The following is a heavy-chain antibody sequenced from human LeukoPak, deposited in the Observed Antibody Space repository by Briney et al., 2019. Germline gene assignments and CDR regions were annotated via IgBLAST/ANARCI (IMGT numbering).Heavy chain of an antibody. CDR2: INSRGST. D-gene: IGHD3-16*01. Sequence: SETLSLTCTVSGGSISSYYWSWIRQPAGKGLDWIGRINSRGSTKYNPSLKSRVTMSVDTSKNQFSLRLTSVTAADTAVYYCARDSEGWASAYYYYYMDVWGKGTTVTVSS. J-gene: IGHJ6*03. V-gene: IGHV4-4*07. CDR3: ARDSEGWASAYYYYYMDV. CDR1: GGSISSYY.